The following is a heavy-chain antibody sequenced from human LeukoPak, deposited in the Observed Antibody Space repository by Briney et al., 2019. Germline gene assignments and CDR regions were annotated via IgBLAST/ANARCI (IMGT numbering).Heavy chain of an antibody. Sequence: PSETLSLTCTVSGGSISSSSYYWGWIRQPPGKGLEWIGNIYYSGSTYYNPSLKSRVTISVDTSKNQFSLKVNSVTAADTAVYYCATHPYCGSSCYFAHWSQGTLVTVSS. J-gene: IGHJ4*02. V-gene: IGHV4-39*01. CDR2: IYYSGST. CDR3: ATHPYCGSSCYFAH. CDR1: GGSISSSSYY. D-gene: IGHD2-21*01.